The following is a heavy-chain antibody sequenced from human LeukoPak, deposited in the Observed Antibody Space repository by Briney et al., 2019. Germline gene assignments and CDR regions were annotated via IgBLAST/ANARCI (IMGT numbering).Heavy chain of an antibody. J-gene: IGHJ1*01. CDR2: ISYDGGEQ. Sequence: PGTSLRLSCAASGFTFSKYGMHWVRQAPGKGLEWVAVISYDGGEQHYGDSVKGRFSISRDDSKSTIYLQMNSLTVEDTALCYCAKPRTFYDILTVSFQQWGQGTWVSVSS. D-gene: IGHD3-9*01. CDR3: AKPRTFYDILTVSFQQ. CDR1: GFTFSKYG. V-gene: IGHV3-30*18.